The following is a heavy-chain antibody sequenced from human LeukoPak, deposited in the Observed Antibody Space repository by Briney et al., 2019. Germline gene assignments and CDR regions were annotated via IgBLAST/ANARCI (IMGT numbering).Heavy chain of an antibody. Sequence: SETLSLTCAVYGGSFSGYYWSWIRQPPGKGLEWIGEINHSGSTNYNPSLKSRVTISVDTSKNQFSLKLSSVTAADTAVYYCAREGNDFRSGYYREFDYWGQGTLVTVSS. CDR3: AREGNDFRSGYYREFDY. V-gene: IGHV4-34*01. D-gene: IGHD3-3*01. CDR2: INHSGST. J-gene: IGHJ4*02. CDR1: GGSFSGYY.